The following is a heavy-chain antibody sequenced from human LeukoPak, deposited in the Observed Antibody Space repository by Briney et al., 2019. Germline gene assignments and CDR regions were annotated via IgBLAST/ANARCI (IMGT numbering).Heavy chain of an antibody. D-gene: IGHD1-26*01. J-gene: IGHJ6*02. V-gene: IGHV7-4-1*02. CDR1: GYTFTTYA. CDR3: ARGRGSSARLGYFYYYIDV. Sequence: GASVKVSCKASGYTFTTYAMNWLRQAPGQGLDWMGWINTNTGNPTYAQGFTGRSVFSLETSVSTSYLQITSLKAEDTAVYYCARGRGSSARLGYFYYYIDVWGQGTTVTVSS. CDR2: INTNTGNP.